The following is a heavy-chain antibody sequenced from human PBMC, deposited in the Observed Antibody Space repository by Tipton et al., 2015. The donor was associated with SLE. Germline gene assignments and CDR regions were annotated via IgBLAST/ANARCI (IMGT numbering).Heavy chain of an antibody. CDR1: GGSINSDTSY. CDR3: ARSAGYSSSWAHFDY. J-gene: IGHJ4*02. V-gene: IGHV4-39*07. Sequence: TLSLTCTVSGGSINSDTSYWGWIRHPPGKGLEWIGSIHNSGSTNYNPSLKSRVTISVDTSKNQFSLKLSSVTAADTAVYYCARSAGYSSSWAHFDYWGQGTLVTVSS. CDR2: IHNSGST. D-gene: IGHD6-13*01.